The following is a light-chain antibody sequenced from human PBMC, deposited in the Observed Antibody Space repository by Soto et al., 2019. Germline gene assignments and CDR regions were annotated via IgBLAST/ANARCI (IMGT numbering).Light chain of an antibody. V-gene: IGKV3-11*01. CDR2: DAS. J-gene: IGKJ2*02. CDR1: QSVSSY. CDR3: QELGGT. Sequence: EIVLTQSPATLSLSPGERATLSCRASQSVSSYLAWYQQKPGQAPRLLIYDASNRATGIPTRFSGSGSGTDFTLTISTLEPEDFAVYYCQELGGTFGQGTNLEIK.